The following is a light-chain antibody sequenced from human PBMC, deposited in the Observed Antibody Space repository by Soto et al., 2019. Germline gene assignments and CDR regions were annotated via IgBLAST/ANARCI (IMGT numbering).Light chain of an antibody. CDR1: QSISGS. Sequence: DIQMTQSHSTLSASVGDRVTITCRASQSISGSLAWYQKKPGKAPKLLIYEASNLKRGVPSRFSGSGSGVEYTLTISILQLYESASYYCQQYNGYWTFGQGTRVEIK. V-gene: IGKV1-5*03. CDR3: QQYNGYWT. CDR2: EAS. J-gene: IGKJ1*01.